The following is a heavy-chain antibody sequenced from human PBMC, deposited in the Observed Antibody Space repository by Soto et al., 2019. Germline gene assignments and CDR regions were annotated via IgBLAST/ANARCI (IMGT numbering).Heavy chain of an antibody. CDR1: GGSISSYY. J-gene: IGHJ4*02. V-gene: IGHV4-59*01. D-gene: IGHD2-8*02. CDR2: IYYSGIT. CDR3: ARGGGVYYFDY. Sequence: PSETLSLTCTVSGGSISSYYWSWIRQPPGKGLEWIGYIYYSGITDYNPSLKSRVTISVDTSKSQFSLKLSSVTAADTAVYYCARGGGVYYFDYWDQGTLVTVSS.